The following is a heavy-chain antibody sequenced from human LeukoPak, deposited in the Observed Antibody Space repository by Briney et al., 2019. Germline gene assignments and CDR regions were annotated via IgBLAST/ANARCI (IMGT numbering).Heavy chain of an antibody. CDR1: GFTFSSYS. D-gene: IGHD6-13*01. CDR2: ISSSSSYI. CDR3: ARERIAAANWFDP. V-gene: IGHV3-21*01. Sequence: PGGSLRLSCAASGFTFSSYSMNWVRQAPGKGLEWVSSISSSSSYIYYADSVKGRFTISRDNAKNSLYLQMNGLRAEDTAVYYCARERIAAANWFDPWGQGTLVTVSS. J-gene: IGHJ5*02.